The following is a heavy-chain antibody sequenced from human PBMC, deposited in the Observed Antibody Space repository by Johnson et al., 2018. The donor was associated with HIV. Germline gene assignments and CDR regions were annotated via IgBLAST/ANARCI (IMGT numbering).Heavy chain of an antibody. D-gene: IGHD3-10*01. CDR3: ARWVMVRGREGFDV. CDR1: GFTFSSYA. CDR2: IYSGGTT. J-gene: IGHJ3*01. V-gene: IGHV3-30*14. Sequence: QVQLVESGGGVVQPGRSLRLSCAASGFTFSSYAMHWVRQAPGKGLEWVAVIYSGGTTYYADTVMGRFTISRDNSKSMLYLQMNSLRAEDTAVYYCARWVMVRGREGFDVWGQGTLVTVSS.